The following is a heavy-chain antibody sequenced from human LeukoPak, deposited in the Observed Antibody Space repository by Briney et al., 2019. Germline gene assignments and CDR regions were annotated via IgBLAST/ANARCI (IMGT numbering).Heavy chain of an antibody. Sequence: SETLSLTCTVSGGSISSYYWSWIRQPPGKGLEWIGYIYTSGSTNYNPSLKSRVTISVDTSKNQFSLKLSSVTAADTAVYYCAREGGIAAAALGMDVWGQGTTVTVSS. J-gene: IGHJ6*02. CDR1: GGSISSYY. CDR3: AREGGIAAAALGMDV. D-gene: IGHD6-13*01. V-gene: IGHV4-59*01. CDR2: IYTSGST.